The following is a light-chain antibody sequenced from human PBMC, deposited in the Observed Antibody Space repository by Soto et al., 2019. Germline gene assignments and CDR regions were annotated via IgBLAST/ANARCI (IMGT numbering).Light chain of an antibody. CDR1: SSDVGGHNY. CDR3: SSYTSSSTRV. J-gene: IGLJ3*02. Sequence: QSALTQPASVSGSPGQSITISCTGTSSDVGGHNYVSWYQQHPGKVPKLMIYEVRNRPSGVSNRFSGSKSGSTAALTISGLQAEDEADYYCSSYTSSSTRVFGGGTK. V-gene: IGLV2-14*01. CDR2: EVR.